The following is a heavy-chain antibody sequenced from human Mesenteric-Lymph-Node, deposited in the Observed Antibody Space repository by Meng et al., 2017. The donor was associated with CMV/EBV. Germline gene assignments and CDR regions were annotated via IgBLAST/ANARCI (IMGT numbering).Heavy chain of an antibody. J-gene: IGHJ3*02. CDR3: ARDSEGTYYYDSSGYPYRDDAFDI. D-gene: IGHD3-22*01. V-gene: IGHV4-4*02. Sequence: WWSWVRQPPGKGLEWIGEIYHSGSTNYNPSLKSRVTISVDKSKNQFSLKLSSVTAADTAVYYCARDSEGTYYYDSSGYPYRDDAFDIWGQGTMVTVSS. CDR2: IYHSGST. CDR1: W.